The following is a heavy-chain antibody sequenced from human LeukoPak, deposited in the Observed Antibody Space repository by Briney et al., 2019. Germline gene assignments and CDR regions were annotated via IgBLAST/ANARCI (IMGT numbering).Heavy chain of an antibody. CDR1: GGSISSSSYY. V-gene: IGHV4-39*02. D-gene: IGHD6-19*01. Sequence: SETLSLTCTVSGGSISSSSYYWGWIRQPPGKGLEWIGSIYYSGSTYYNPSLKSRVTISVDTSKNQFSLKLSSVTAADTAVYYCAREGSGWSPGAFDIWGQGTMVTVSS. CDR2: IYYSGST. CDR3: AREGSGWSPGAFDI. J-gene: IGHJ3*02.